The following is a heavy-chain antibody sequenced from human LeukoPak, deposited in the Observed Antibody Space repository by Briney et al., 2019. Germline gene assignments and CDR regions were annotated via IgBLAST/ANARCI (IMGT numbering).Heavy chain of an antibody. D-gene: IGHD3-22*01. V-gene: IGHV1-69*13. J-gene: IGHJ4*02. CDR1: GGTFSSYA. CDR3: ARDYDSSGYYSLLGY. CDR2: IIPIFGTA. Sequence: GASVKVSCKASGGTFSSYAISWVRQAPGQGLGWMGGIIPIFGTANYAQKFQGRVTITADESTSTAYMELSSLRSEDTAVYYCARDYDSSGYYSLLGYWGQGTLVTVSS.